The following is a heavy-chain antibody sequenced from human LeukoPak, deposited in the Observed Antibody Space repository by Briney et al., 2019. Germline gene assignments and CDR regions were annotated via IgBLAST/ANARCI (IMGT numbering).Heavy chain of an antibody. CDR1: GYTFTSYD. V-gene: IGHV1-8*01. CDR3: ARESGDILVVPYY. Sequence: ASVKVSCKASGYTFTSYDINWVRQATGQGLEWMGWMSPISGKTSYAQKFQGRLTMTRNTAINTAYMELSGLTSEDTAVYYCARESGDILVVPYYWGQGTLVTVSS. D-gene: IGHD2-2*01. CDR2: MSPISGKT. J-gene: IGHJ4*02.